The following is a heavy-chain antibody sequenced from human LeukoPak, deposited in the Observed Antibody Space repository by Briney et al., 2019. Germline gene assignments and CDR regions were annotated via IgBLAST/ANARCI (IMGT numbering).Heavy chain of an antibody. V-gene: IGHV3-21*01. J-gene: IGHJ4*02. D-gene: IGHD6-13*01. CDR1: GFTFSSYE. Sequence: GGSLRLSCAASGFTFSSYEMNWVRQAPGKGLEWVSSISTSSGYKYYADSMKGRFTVSRDNAKNSLYLQMNSLRAEDTAVYFCAREGLAAAGHDYWGQGTLVTVSS. CDR2: ISTSSGYK. CDR3: AREGLAAAGHDY.